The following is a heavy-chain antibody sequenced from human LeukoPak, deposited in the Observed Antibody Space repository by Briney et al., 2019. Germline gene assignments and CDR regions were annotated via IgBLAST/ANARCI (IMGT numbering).Heavy chain of an antibody. CDR2: ISSSSSYI. D-gene: IGHD3-22*01. CDR3: ASAQYYYDSSGFDY. J-gene: IGHJ4*02. Sequence: GGSLRLSCAASGFTFISYSMNWVRQAPAKGLEWVSSISSSSSYIYYADSVKGRFTISRDNAKNSLYLQMNSLRAEDTAVYYCASAQYYYDSSGFDYWGQGTLVTVSS. V-gene: IGHV3-21*01. CDR1: GFTFISYS.